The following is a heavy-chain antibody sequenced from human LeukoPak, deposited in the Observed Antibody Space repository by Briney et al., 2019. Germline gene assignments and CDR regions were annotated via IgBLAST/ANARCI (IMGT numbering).Heavy chain of an antibody. D-gene: IGHD3-22*01. CDR1: GFTFSAYS. J-gene: IGHJ6*03. Sequence: GGSLRLSCAVSGFTFSAYSMNWVRQAPGKGLEWVSYISSSNSTVYYADSVKGRFTISRDNAKNSLYLQMNSLRAEDTAVYYCARGYYYDDYYMDVWGKGTTVTVPS. V-gene: IGHV3-48*01. CDR2: ISSSNSTV. CDR3: ARGYYYDDYYMDV.